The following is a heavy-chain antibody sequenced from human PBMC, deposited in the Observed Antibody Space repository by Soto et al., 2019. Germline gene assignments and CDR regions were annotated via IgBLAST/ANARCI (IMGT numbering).Heavy chain of an antibody. V-gene: IGHV4-59*01. CDR1: GGSISSYY. D-gene: IGHD6-25*01. J-gene: IGHJ4*02. CDR2: IYYSGST. CDR3: ARVPLGGYNTLDY. Sequence: SETLSLTCTVSGGSISSYYWSWVRQPPGKGLEWIGYIYYSGSTNNNPSLKSRVTISVDTSKNQFSLKLSSVTAADTAVYSCARVPLGGYNTLDYWGQGTLVTVSS.